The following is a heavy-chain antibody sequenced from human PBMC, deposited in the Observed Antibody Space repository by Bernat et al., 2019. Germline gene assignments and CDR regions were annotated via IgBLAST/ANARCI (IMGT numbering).Heavy chain of an antibody. V-gene: IGHV4-39*01. CDR1: GGSISSSSYY. CDR2: IYYSGST. Sequence: QLQLQESGPGLVKPSETLSLTCTVSGGSISSSSYYWGWIRQPPGKGLEWIGSIYYSGSTYYNPSLKSRVTISVDTSKNQFSLKLSSVTAAATAVYYCARHGGYCSSTSCYEGWFDPWGQGTMVTVSS. CDR3: ARHGGYCSSTSCYEGWFDP. J-gene: IGHJ5*02. D-gene: IGHD2-2*01.